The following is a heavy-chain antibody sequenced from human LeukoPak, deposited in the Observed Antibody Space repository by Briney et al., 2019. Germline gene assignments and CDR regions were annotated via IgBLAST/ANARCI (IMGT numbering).Heavy chain of an antibody. CDR3: ARGWALLCYFDY. Sequence: GGSLRLSCAASGFTFNSYAMSWVRQAPGKGLEWVSVIFSGDTTYYADSVKGRFTISRDNSKNPLYLQMNSLRAEDTAVYYCARGWALLCYFDYWGQGTLVTVSS. V-gene: IGHV3-53*01. J-gene: IGHJ4*02. D-gene: IGHD2/OR15-2a*01. CDR1: GFTFNSYA. CDR2: IFSGDTT.